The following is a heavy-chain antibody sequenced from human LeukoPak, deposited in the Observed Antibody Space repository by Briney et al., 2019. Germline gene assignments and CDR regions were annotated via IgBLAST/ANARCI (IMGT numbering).Heavy chain of an antibody. CDR1: GFTFSNYG. V-gene: IGHV3-33*01. CDR3: ARDISGYYYFDY. D-gene: IGHD3-22*01. CDR2: IWYDGSNK. Sequence: GRSLRLSCAASGFTFSNYGMHWVRQALGKGLEWVAVIWYDGSNKYYADSVKGRFIISRDNSKNTLYLQMNSLRAEDTAVYYCARDISGYYYFDYWGQGTLVTVSS. J-gene: IGHJ4*02.